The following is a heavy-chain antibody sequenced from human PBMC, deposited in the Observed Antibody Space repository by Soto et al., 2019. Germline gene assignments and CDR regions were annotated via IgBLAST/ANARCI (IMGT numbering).Heavy chain of an antibody. V-gene: IGHV3-21*01. Sequence: LRLSCAASGFTFSTYSMNWVRQAPGKGLEWVSYISSSSTYIYYADSVKGRFTISRDNAKNSLYLQMNSLRAEDTAVYYCLIAVAGSFAPDYWGQGTLVTVSS. CDR2: ISSSSTYI. CDR3: LIAVAGSFAPDY. D-gene: IGHD6-19*01. CDR1: GFTFSTYS. J-gene: IGHJ4*02.